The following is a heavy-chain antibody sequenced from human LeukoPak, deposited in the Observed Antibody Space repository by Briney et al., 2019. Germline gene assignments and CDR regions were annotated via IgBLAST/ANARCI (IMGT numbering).Heavy chain of an antibody. J-gene: IGHJ4*02. V-gene: IGHV1-46*01. CDR2: INPSGGST. CDR3: ARDFGIAAAETYFDY. D-gene: IGHD6-13*01. Sequence: ASVKVSCTASGYTFTTYYMHWVRQAPGQGLEWMGIINPSGGSTSYAQKVQDRVTMTRDTSTSTVYMELRSLRSEDTAVYYCARDFGIAAAETYFDYWGQGTLVTVSS. CDR1: GYTFTTYY.